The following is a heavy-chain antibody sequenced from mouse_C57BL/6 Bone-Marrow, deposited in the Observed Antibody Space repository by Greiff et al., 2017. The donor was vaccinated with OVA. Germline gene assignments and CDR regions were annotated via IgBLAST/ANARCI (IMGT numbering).Heavy chain of an antibody. V-gene: IGHV1-81*01. D-gene: IGHD3-2*02. J-gene: IGHJ3*01. CDR3: ARGGQLRLDRFAY. Sequence: VQVVESGAELARPGASVKLSCKASGYTFTSYGISWVKQRTGQGLEWIGEIYPRSGNTYYNEKFKGKATLTADKSSSTAYMELRSLTSEDSAVYFCARGGQLRLDRFAYWGQGTLVTVSA. CDR1: GYTFTSYG. CDR2: IYPRSGNT.